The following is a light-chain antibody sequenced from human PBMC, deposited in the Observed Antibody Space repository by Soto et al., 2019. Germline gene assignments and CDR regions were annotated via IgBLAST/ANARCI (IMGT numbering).Light chain of an antibody. CDR1: QSISRN. Sequence: ETVMTQSPATFSVSRVERATLSCRASQSISRNLAWYQQKPGQAPRLLIYGASTRATGIPARFSGRGSGTEFSLTISSLQSEDFAVYYCQQYHNWPPVTFGGGTKVDIK. J-gene: IGKJ4*01. CDR3: QQYHNWPPVT. V-gene: IGKV3-15*01. CDR2: GAS.